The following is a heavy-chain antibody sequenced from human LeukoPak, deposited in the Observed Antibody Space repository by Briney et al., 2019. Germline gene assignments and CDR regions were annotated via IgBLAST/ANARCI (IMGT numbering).Heavy chain of an antibody. CDR3: AKDNWVATRGHYGFDY. D-gene: IGHD5-12*01. J-gene: IGHJ4*02. Sequence: GGSLRLSCAASGFTFDDYAMHWVRRPPGKGLECVSLISGDGSITYYADSVKGRFTISRDNSKNSLFLQMNSLRTADTALYYCAKDNWVATRGHYGFDYWGQGTVVTVSS. V-gene: IGHV3-43*02. CDR1: GFTFDDYA. CDR2: ISGDGSIT.